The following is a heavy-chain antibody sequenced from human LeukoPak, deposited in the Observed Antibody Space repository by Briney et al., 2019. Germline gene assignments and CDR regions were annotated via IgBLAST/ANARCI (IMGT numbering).Heavy chain of an antibody. CDR3: AKTHGPYCSGGTCLDHYYYMDV. V-gene: IGHV3-9*01. Sequence: GRSLRLSCAASGFTFDDYAMHWVRQAPGKGLEWVSGISWNSGSIGYADSVKGRFTISRDNSKNTLYLQMNSLRVEDTAIYYCAKTHGPYCSGGTCLDHYYYMDVWGKGTTVTVSS. J-gene: IGHJ6*03. CDR2: ISWNSGSI. CDR1: GFTFDDYA. D-gene: IGHD2-15*01.